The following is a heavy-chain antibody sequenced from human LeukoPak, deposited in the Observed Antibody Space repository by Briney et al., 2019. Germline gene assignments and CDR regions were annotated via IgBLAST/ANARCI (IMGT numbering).Heavy chain of an antibody. CDR2: ISSSGSTI. CDR1: GFPFRDYY. D-gene: IGHD6-19*01. CDR3: ARVAYSSGWGTFDY. V-gene: IGHV3-11*01. Sequence: GSLSLPCAASGFPFRDYYMSWIRPAPGKGLEWVASISSSGSTIYYADSVKGRFTISRDNAKNSLYLQMNSLRAEDTAVYYCARVAYSSGWGTFDYWGQGTLVTVSS. J-gene: IGHJ4*02.